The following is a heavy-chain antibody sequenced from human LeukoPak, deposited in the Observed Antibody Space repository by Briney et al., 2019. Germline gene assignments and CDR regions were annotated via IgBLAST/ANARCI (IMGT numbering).Heavy chain of an antibody. CDR2: IYYSGST. V-gene: IGHV4-59*08. CDR3: ARQRYYYDSSGLVVDY. D-gene: IGHD3-22*01. J-gene: IGHJ4*02. CDR1: GGSISSYY. Sequence: PSETLSLTCTVSGGSISSYYWSWIRQPPGKGLEWIGYIYYSGSTNYNPSLKSRVTISVDTSKNQFSLKLSSVTAADTAVYYCARQRYYYDSSGLVVDYWGQGTLVTVSS.